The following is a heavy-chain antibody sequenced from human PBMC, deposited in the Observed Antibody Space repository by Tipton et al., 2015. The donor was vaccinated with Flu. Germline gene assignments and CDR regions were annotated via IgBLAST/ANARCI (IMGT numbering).Heavy chain of an antibody. CDR3: ARDRSGWAAEYFQH. CDR1: GFTFSSYA. Sequence: SLRLSCAASGFTFSSYAMHWVRQAPGKGLEWVAVISYDGSNKYYADSVKGRFTISRDNSKNTLYLQMNSLRAEDTAVYYCARDRSGWAAEYFQHWGQAPWSPSPQ. CDR2: ISYDGSNK. V-gene: IGHV3-30*01. D-gene: IGHD6-19*01. J-gene: IGHJ1*01.